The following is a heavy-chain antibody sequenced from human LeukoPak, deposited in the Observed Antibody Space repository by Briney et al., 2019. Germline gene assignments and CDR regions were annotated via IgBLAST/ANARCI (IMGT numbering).Heavy chain of an antibody. J-gene: IGHJ5*02. CDR2: ISSSSSTI. Sequence: GGSLRLSCAASGFTFSSYSMNWVRQAPGKGLEWISFISSSSSTIYSADSVKGRFTISRDNAKNSLYLQMNSLRAEDTAVYYCARRGYGSSGYTNLFDPWGQGTLVTVSS. CDR1: GFTFSSYS. D-gene: IGHD3-22*01. V-gene: IGHV3-48*01. CDR3: ARRGYGSSGYTNLFDP.